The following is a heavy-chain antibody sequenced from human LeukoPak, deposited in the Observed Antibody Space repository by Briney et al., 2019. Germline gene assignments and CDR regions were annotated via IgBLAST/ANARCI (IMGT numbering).Heavy chain of an antibody. J-gene: IGHJ6*02. V-gene: IGHV3-48*01. CDR1: GFTFSSYS. CDR2: ISSSSSTI. Sequence: GGSLRLSCAASGFTFSSYSMNWVRQAPGKGLEWVSYISSSSSTIYYADSVKGRFTISRDNAKNSLYLQMNSLRAEDTAVYYCVLRYIDCSGGSCPYGMDVWGQGTTVTVSS. D-gene: IGHD2-15*01. CDR3: VLRYIDCSGGSCPYGMDV.